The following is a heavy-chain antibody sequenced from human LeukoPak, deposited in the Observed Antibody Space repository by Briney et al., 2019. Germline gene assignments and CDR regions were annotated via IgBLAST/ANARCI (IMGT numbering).Heavy chain of an antibody. CDR3: ARVLSGSYGY. D-gene: IGHD1-26*01. V-gene: IGHV4-34*12. Sequence: SETLSLTCAVYGGSFSGYYWSWIRQPPGKGLEWIGNIFYSGSTYYSPSLKSRVTISVDTSKNQFSLKLSSVTAADTAVYYCARVLSGSYGYWGQGTLVTVSS. CDR1: GGSFSGYY. J-gene: IGHJ4*02. CDR2: IFYSGST.